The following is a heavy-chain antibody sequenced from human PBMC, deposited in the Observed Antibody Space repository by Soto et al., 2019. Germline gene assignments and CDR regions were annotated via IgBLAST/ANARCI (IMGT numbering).Heavy chain of an antibody. D-gene: IGHD3-3*02. CDR2: IYYSGST. CDR3: ARMQHSHFDS. CDR1: GGSISSGDYY. Sequence: PSETLSLTCTVSGGSISSGDYYWTWIRQPPGKGLEYIGCIYYSGSTYYDPSLKSRVTISVDTSENQFSLKVTSVTAADTAVYYCARMQHSHFDSWGQGSLVTVSS. V-gene: IGHV4-30-4*01. J-gene: IGHJ4*02.